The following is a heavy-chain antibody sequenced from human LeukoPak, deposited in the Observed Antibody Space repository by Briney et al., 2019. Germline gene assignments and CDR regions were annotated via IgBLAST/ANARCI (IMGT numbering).Heavy chain of an antibody. CDR2: IYYSGST. D-gene: IGHD3-22*01. CDR3: ARDRYDSSGYDY. CDR1: GGSISSYY. J-gene: IGHJ4*02. V-gene: IGHV4-59*06. Sequence: PSETLSLTCTVSGGSISSYYWSWIRQPAGKGLEWIGYIYYSGSTYYNPSLKSRVTISVDTSKNQFSLKLSSVTAADTAVYYCARDRYDSSGYDYWGQGTLVTVSS.